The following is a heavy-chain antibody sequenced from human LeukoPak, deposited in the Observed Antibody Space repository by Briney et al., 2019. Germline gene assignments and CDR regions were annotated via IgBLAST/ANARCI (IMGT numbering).Heavy chain of an antibody. J-gene: IGHJ4*02. CDR1: GYSFTSYW. V-gene: IGHV5-51*01. CDR3: ARTGIAAAGTWEVGY. D-gene: IGHD6-13*01. CDR2: IYPGDSDT. Sequence: GESLKISCKGSGYSFTSYWIGWVRQMPGKGLEWMGIIYPGDSDTRYSPSFQGQVTISADKSISTAYLQWSSLKASDTAMYYCARTGIAAAGTWEVGYWGQGTLVTVSS.